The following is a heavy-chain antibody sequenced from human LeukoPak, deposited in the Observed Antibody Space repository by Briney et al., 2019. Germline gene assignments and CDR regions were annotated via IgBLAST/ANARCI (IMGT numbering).Heavy chain of an antibody. J-gene: IGHJ4*02. Sequence: ASVKVSCKASGYTFTGYYMHWVRQAPGQGLEWAGWINPNSGGTNYAQKFQGRVTMTRDTSISTVYMELSSLRSEDTAVYYCARSGSRFDYWGQGTLVTVSS. D-gene: IGHD1-26*01. V-gene: IGHV1-2*02. CDR2: INPNSGGT. CDR1: GYTFTGYY. CDR3: ARSGSRFDY.